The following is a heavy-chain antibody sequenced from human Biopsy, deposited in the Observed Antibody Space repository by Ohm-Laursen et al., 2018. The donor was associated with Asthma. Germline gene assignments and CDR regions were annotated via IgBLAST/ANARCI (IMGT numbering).Heavy chain of an antibody. V-gene: IGHV4-59*06. CDR2: IHYSGST. J-gene: IGHJ4*02. CDR3: ARIPRRSGSYFVDY. Sequence: SETLSLTCAVYGGSFSNYYWTWIRQPPGKGLEWFGFIHYSGSTSYNPSLKGGVTISVDTSKNQFSLRLSSVTAADTAMYYCARIPRRSGSYFVDYWGQGTLVTVSS. D-gene: IGHD3-22*01. CDR1: GGSFSNYY.